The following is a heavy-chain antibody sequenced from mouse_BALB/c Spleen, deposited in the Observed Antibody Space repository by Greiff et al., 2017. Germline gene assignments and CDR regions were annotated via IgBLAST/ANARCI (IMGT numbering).Heavy chain of an antibody. CDR1: GFTFSSYG. V-gene: IGHV5-6*01. D-gene: IGHD2-2*01. J-gene: IGHJ3*01. CDR3: VRQEGYDPFAY. Sequence: EVHLVESGGDLVKPGGSLKLSCAASGFTFSSYGMSWVRQTPDKRLEWVATISSGGSYTYYPDSVKGRFTISRDNAKNTLYLQMSSLKSEDTAMYYCVRQEGYDPFAYWGQGTLVTVSA. CDR2: ISSGGSYT.